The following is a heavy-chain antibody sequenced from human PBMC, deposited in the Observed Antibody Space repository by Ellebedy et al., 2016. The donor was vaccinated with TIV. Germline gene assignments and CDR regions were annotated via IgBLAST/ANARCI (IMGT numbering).Heavy chain of an antibody. J-gene: IGHJ3*02. CDR3: ARMGDYYDSSGALDI. V-gene: IGHV3-30*04. CDR2: ISYDGSNK. CDR1: GFTFSSYA. D-gene: IGHD3-22*01. Sequence: GESLKISXAASGFTFSSYAMHWVRQAPGKGLEWVAVISYDGSNKYYADSVKGRFTISRDNSKNTLYLQMNSLRAEDTAVYYCARMGDYYDSSGALDIWGQGTMVTVSS.